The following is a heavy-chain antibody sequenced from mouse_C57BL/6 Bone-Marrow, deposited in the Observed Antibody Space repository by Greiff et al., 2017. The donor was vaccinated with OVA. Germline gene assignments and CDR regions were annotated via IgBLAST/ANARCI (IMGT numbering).Heavy chain of an antibody. D-gene: IGHD1-1*01. Sequence: EVQLVESGPGLVKPSQSLSLTCSVTGYSITSGYYWNWIRQFPGNKLEWMGYISYDGSNNYNPSLKNRISITRDTSKNQFFLKLNSVTTEDTATYYCAKLLRWGQGTLVTVSA. V-gene: IGHV3-6*01. CDR1: GYSITSGYY. CDR2: ISYDGSN. CDR3: AKLLR. J-gene: IGHJ3*02.